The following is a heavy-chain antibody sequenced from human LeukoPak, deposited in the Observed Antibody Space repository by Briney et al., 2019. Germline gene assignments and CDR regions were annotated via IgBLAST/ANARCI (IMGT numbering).Heavy chain of an antibody. J-gene: IGHJ6*03. CDR1: GGTFSSYA. CDR3: ARGRRDRGLGEVVPAAKAGGYYYYMDV. V-gene: IGHV1-69*05. Sequence: SVKVSCKASGGTFSSYAISWVRQAPGQGLEWMGGIIPIFGTANYAQKFQGRVTITTDESTSTAYMELSSLRSEDTAVYYCARGRRDRGLGEVVPAAKAGGYYYYMDVWGKGTTVTVSS. D-gene: IGHD2-2*01. CDR2: IIPIFGTA.